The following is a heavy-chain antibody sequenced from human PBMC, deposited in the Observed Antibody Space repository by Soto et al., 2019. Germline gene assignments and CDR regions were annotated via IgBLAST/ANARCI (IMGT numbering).Heavy chain of an antibody. J-gene: IGHJ5*02. D-gene: IGHD3-9*01. CDR3: ARWYSLRYFDWGIYSPGDRFDP. Sequence: GPSVKVSCKASGGTSSNYVISWVRQAHGQGLEWMGWISAYNGNTNYAQKLQGRVTMTTDTSTSTAYMELRSLRSDDTAVYYCARWYSLRYFDWGIYSPGDRFDPWGQGTLVTVSS. CDR1: GGTSSNYV. CDR2: ISAYNGNT. V-gene: IGHV1-18*01.